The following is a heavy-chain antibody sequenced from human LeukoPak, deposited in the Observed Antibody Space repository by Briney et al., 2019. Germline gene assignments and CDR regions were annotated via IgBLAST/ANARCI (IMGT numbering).Heavy chain of an antibody. V-gene: IGHV3-21*01. J-gene: IGHJ4*02. CDR3: ARDLVVVPPFDY. CDR2: ISSSSSYI. Sequence: PGGSLRLSCAASGFTFSSHSMNWVRQAPGKGLEWVSSISSSSSYIHYADSVKGRFTISRDSAKNSLYLQMNSLRAEDTAVYYCARDLVVVPPFDYWGQGTLVTVSS. D-gene: IGHD2-2*01. CDR1: GFTFSSHS.